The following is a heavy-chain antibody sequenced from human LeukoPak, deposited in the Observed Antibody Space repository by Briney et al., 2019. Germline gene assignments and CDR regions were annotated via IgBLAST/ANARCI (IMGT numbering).Heavy chain of an antibody. D-gene: IGHD1-26*01. V-gene: IGHV3-21*01. J-gene: IGHJ1*01. CDR3: ARDGGSYYEYFQH. CDR2: ISSSSGYI. Sequence: GGSLRLSCAASGFTFSSYSMNWVRQAPGKGLEWVSSISSSSGYIYYADSVKGRFTISRDNAKNSLYLQMNSLRAEDTAVYYCARDGGSYYEYFQHWGQGTLVTVPS. CDR1: GFTFSSYS.